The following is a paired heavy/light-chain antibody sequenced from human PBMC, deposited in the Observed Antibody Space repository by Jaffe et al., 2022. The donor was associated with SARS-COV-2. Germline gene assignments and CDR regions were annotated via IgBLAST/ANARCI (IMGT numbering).Heavy chain of an antibody. CDR1: GFTFSNAW. Sequence: EVQLVESGGGLVKPGGSLRLSCAASGFTFSNAWMSWVRQAPEKGLEWVGRIQSKTDGETTDYTAPVKGRFIISRDDSKNTLYLQMNSLKSEDTAVYYCTTYLLDIGTRRHGIVDYWGQGTLVTVSS. CDR3: TTYLLDIGTRRHGIVDY. D-gene: IGHD2-15*01. CDR2: IQSKTDGETT. V-gene: IGHV3-15*01. J-gene: IGHJ4*02.
Light chain of an antibody. CDR2: DTS. V-gene: IGKV3-15*01. CDR3: QQYNLWPPV. CDR1: QSVSSN. J-gene: IGKJ4*01. Sequence: EIVMTQSPATLSVSPGERATLSCRASQSVSSNLAWYQQKPGQAPRLLIYDTSTRATGIPARFSGSGSGTEFTLTISSLQSGDFALYYCQQYNLWPPVFGGGTKVEIK.